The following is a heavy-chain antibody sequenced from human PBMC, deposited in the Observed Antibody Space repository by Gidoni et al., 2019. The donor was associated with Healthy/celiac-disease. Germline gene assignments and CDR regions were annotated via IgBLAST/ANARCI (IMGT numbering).Heavy chain of an antibody. Sequence: QVPLQQWRAGLLTPSEPLSLTCAVYGGSFSGYYWSWIRQPPGKGLEWIGEINHRGRTNYNPSLKSRVTISVDTSKNQFSLKLSSVTAADTAVYYCARGKSVAGYYFDYWGQGTLVTVSS. D-gene: IGHD6-19*01. V-gene: IGHV4-34*01. CDR1: GGSFSGYY. CDR3: ARGKSVAGYYFDY. J-gene: IGHJ4*02. CDR2: INHRGRT.